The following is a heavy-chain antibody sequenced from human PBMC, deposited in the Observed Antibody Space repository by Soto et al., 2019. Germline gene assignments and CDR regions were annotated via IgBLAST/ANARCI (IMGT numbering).Heavy chain of an antibody. J-gene: IGHJ4*02. Sequence: EVQLVESGGGLVQPGGSLRLSCAASGFTFNTYNMNWVRQAPGKGLEWVSYISSSSSTIYYADPVKGRFTISRDNAKNSLYLQMNSLRAEDTAVYYCARGPSNFDYWGQGTLVTVSS. CDR2: ISSSSSTI. CDR1: GFTFNTYN. V-gene: IGHV3-48*01. CDR3: ARGPSNFDY.